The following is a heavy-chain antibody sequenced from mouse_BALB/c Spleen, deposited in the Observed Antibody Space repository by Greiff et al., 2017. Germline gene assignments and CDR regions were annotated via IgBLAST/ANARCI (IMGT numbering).Heavy chain of an antibody. CDR3: ARDRDDYTWFAY. CDR1: GFTFTDYY. J-gene: IGHJ3*01. Sequence: DVKLVESGGGLVQPGGSLRLSCATSGFTFTDYYMSWVRQPPGKALEWLGFIRNKANGYTTEYSASVKGRFTISRDNSQSILYLQMNTLRAEDSATYYCARDRDDYTWFAYWGQGTLVTVSA. CDR2: IRNKANGYTT. D-gene: IGHD2-4*01. V-gene: IGHV7-3*02.